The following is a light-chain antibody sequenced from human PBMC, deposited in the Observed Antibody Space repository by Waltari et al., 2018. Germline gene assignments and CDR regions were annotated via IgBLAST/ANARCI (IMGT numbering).Light chain of an antibody. V-gene: IGLV2-14*03. Sequence: QSALTQPASVSGSPGQSITISCAGSSSDLGASPYVSWYQQHPDKSPTLILHNVVRPSGGSNRFSGSKSGNTASLTISGLQAEDEGDYYCSSFTTSHTLVFGGGTKLTVL. J-gene: IGLJ2*01. CDR2: NV. CDR1: SSDLGASPY. CDR3: SSFTTSHTLV.